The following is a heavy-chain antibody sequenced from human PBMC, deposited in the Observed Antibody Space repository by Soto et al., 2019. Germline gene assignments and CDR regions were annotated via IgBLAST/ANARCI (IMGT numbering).Heavy chain of an antibody. CDR3: ARDQSKGYSSSWYFATRRSRVSYYFEY. Sequence: GTSVKVSCKASGYTFTGYYMRWVRQAPGQGLEWMGWINPNSGGTNYAQKFQGWVTMTRDTSISTAYMELSRLRSDDTAVYYCARDQSKGYSSSWYFATRRSRVSYYFEYWGQGTLVTVSS. CDR2: INPNSGGT. D-gene: IGHD6-13*01. V-gene: IGHV1-2*04. J-gene: IGHJ4*02. CDR1: GYTFTGYY.